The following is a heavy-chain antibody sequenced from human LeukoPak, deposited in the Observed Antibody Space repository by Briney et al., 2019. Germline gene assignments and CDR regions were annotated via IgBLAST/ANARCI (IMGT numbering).Heavy chain of an antibody. D-gene: IGHD3-10*01. Sequence: GASVKVSCKASGYTFTSYDINWVRQATGQGLEWMGWMNPNSGNTGYAQKFQGRVTMTRNTSISTAYMELSSLRSEDTAVYYCARKARSGRPRYNWFDPWGQGTLVTVSS. CDR3: ARKARSGRPRYNWFDP. J-gene: IGHJ5*02. CDR2: MNPNSGNT. CDR1: GYTFTSYD. V-gene: IGHV1-8*01.